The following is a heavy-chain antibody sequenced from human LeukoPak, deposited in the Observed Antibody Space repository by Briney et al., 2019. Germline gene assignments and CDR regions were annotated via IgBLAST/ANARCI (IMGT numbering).Heavy chain of an antibody. V-gene: IGHV3-21*01. D-gene: IGHD6-13*01. CDR1: GFTFSSYW. Sequence: GGSLRLSCAASGFTFSSYWMSWVRQAPGKGLEWVSSISSSSSYIYYADSVKGRFTIPRDNAKNSLFLQMNSLRAEDTAVYYCARQGVTGGGSSWYSRGLGAKYYYYYMDVWGKGTTVTISS. J-gene: IGHJ6*03. CDR2: ISSSSSYI. CDR3: ARQGVTGGGSSWYSRGLGAKYYYYYMDV.